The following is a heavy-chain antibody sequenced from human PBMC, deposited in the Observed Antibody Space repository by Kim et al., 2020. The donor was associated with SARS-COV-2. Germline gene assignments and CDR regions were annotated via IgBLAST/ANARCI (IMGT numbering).Heavy chain of an antibody. CDR1: GGSISSYY. CDR2: IYYSGST. J-gene: IGHJ6*02. D-gene: IGHD5-18*01. V-gene: IGHV4-59*01. CDR3: ARGTQIQLWYVGYGMDV. Sequence: SETLSLTCTVSGGSISSYYWSWIRQPPGKGLEWIGYIYYSGSTNYNPSLKSRVTISVDTSKNQFSLKLSSVTAADTAVYYCARGTQIQLWYVGYGMDVWGQGTTVTVSS.